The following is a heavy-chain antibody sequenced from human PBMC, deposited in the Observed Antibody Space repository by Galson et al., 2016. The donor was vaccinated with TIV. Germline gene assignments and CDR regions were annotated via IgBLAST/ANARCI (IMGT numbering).Heavy chain of an antibody. V-gene: IGHV3-48*03. J-gene: IGHJ4*02. CDR2: MSGSGSVR. Sequence: SLRLSCAASGFTFSSSEMIWVRQAPGKGLEWVSYMSGSGSVRYYADSVRGRITISRDNAKNSLYLQMTSLRVEDTALYYCARLGIVDSTLFIDYWGQGTLVTVSS. CDR1: GFTFSSSE. CDR3: ARLGIVDSTLFIDY. D-gene: IGHD3-10*02.